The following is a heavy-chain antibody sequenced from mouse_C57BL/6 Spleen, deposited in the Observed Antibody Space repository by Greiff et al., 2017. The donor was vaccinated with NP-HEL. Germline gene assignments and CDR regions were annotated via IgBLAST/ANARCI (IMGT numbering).Heavy chain of an antibody. D-gene: IGHD2-4*01. CDR1: GFTFSDYY. J-gene: IGHJ4*01. CDR3: ATFHYDYDVDY. V-gene: IGHV5-12*01. Sequence: VQLKESGGGLVQPGGSLKLSCAASGFTFSDYYMYWVRQTPEKRLEWVAYISNGGGSTYYPDTVKGRFTISRDNAKNTLYLHMSRLKSEDTAMYYCATFHYDYDVDYWGQGTSVTVSS. CDR2: ISNGGGST.